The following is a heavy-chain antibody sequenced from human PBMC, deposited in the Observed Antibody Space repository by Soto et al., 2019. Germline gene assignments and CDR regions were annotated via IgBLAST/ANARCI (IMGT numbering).Heavy chain of an antibody. Sequence: PGGSLRLSCAASGFTFSSYWMSLVRQAPGKGLEWVANIKQDGSEKYYVDSVKGRFTISRDNAKNSLYLQMNSLRAEDTAVYYCARESRVATLDYWGQGTLVTVSS. CDR3: ARESRVATLDY. J-gene: IGHJ4*02. CDR2: IKQDGSEK. CDR1: GFTFSSYW. D-gene: IGHD5-12*01. V-gene: IGHV3-7*03.